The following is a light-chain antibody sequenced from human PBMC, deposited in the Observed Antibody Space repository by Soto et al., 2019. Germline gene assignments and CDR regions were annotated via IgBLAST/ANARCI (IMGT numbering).Light chain of an antibody. CDR3: QQYNSYST. J-gene: IGKJ1*01. CDR1: QSISSW. V-gene: IGKV1-5*03. CDR2: KAS. Sequence: DIQMTQSPSTLSASVGDRVTITCRASQSISSWLAWYQQKPGKAPKLLIYKASSLESGVPSRFSGSGSGTEFTLTISSLQPDDFATYYCQQYNSYSTFGQGTKVEIE.